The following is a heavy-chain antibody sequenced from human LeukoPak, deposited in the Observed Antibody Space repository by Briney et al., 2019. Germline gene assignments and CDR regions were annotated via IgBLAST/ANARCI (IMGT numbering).Heavy chain of an antibody. J-gene: IGHJ4*02. Sequence: SQTLSLTCTVSGGSISSYYWSWIRQPPGKGLEWIEYIYYSGSTNYNPSLKSRVTISVDTSKNQFSLKLSSVTAADTAVYYCARLKKIAAAAPFDYWGQGTLVTVSS. CDR1: GGSISSYY. CDR3: ARLKKIAAAAPFDY. CDR2: IYYSGST. V-gene: IGHV4-59*08. D-gene: IGHD6-13*01.